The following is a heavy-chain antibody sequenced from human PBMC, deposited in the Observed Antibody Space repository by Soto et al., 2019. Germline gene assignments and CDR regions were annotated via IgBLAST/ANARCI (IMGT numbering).Heavy chain of an antibody. CDR3: ARTQGTMEIVVQTIWWYFDY. CDR2: INHSGST. J-gene: IGHJ4*02. V-gene: IGHV4-34*01. Sequence: PSDTLSLTCAVYGGSFSGYYWSWIRQPPGKGLEWIGEINHSGSTNYNPSLKSRVTISVDTSKNQFSLKLSSVTAADTAVYYCARTQGTMEIVVQTIWWYFDYWGQGTLVTVSS. D-gene: IGHD3-22*01. CDR1: GGSFSGYY.